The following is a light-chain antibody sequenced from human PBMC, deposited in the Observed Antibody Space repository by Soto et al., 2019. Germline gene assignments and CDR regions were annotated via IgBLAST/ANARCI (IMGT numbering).Light chain of an antibody. CDR1: SSNIGSNY. J-gene: IGLJ3*02. Sequence: QSVLTQPPSASGTPGQRVTISCSGSSSNIGSNYVYWYQQLPGTAPKLLIYSNNQRPSGVPDRFSGSKSGTSASLAISGLRSEDEADYYCAAWDDSLSCPVFGGGTKLTVL. CDR3: AAWDDSLSCPV. V-gene: IGLV1-47*02. CDR2: SNN.